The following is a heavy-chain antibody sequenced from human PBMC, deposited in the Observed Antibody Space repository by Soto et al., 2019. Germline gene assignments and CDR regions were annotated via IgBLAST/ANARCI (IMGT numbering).Heavy chain of an antibody. J-gene: IGHJ5*02. D-gene: IGHD3-10*01. CDR2: IYHTGAT. Sequence: QVQLQESGPGLVRPSQTLSLTCTVSGASIIGLDYYWTWIRQPPGKGLEWIGHIYHTGATYYIPSLESRVVMSVDTSNNQFSLKLSSVKAADTAVFYCARGAVVSLVRGVMGGNWFDPWGQGTLVTVSS. CDR3: ARGAVVSLVRGVMGGNWFDP. V-gene: IGHV4-30-4*01. CDR1: GASIIGLDYY.